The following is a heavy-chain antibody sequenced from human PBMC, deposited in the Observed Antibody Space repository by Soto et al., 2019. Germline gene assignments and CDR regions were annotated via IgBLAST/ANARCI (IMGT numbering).Heavy chain of an antibody. J-gene: IGHJ4*02. CDR1: GFTFSAYS. V-gene: IGHV3-48*02. D-gene: IGHD1-26*01. CDR3: AREDILGARSFDY. CDR2: ISSGSKTI. Sequence: GGSRRLSCAASGFTFSAYSVNWVPQAPGKGLEWGSYISSGSKTIYDADDVKGRFTVSRDNARKSQYLQMNSVRDEDQAVYYCAREDILGARSFDYWGQGTLVTVSS.